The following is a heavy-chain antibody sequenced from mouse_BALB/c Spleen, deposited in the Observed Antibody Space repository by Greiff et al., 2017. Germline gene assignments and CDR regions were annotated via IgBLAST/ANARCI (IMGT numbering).Heavy chain of an antibody. D-gene: IGHD3-3*01. CDR3: ARWDLYYFDY. Sequence: DVKLQESGPSLVKPSQTLSLTCSVTGDSITSCYWNWIRKFPGNKLEYMGYISYSGSTYYNPSLKSRISITRDTSKNQYYLQLNSVTTEDTATYYCARWDLYYFDYWGQGTTLTVSS. CDR2: ISYSGST. J-gene: IGHJ2*01. CDR1: GDSITSCY. V-gene: IGHV3-8*02.